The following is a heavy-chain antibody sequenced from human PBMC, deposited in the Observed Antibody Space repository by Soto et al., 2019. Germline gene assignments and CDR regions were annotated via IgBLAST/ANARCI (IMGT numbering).Heavy chain of an antibody. CDR3: ATLTGTNTFDY. J-gene: IGHJ4*02. CDR2: IYPGDSDT. D-gene: IGHD1-20*01. V-gene: IGHV5-51*01. Sequence: PXESLRLSWQCSGNSFTSYLSGWVRQMPGKGLEWMGIIYPGDSDTRYSPSFQGQVTISADKSISTAYLQWSSLKASDTAMYSCATLTGTNTFDYCGQRTLVTVPS. CDR1: GNSFTSYL.